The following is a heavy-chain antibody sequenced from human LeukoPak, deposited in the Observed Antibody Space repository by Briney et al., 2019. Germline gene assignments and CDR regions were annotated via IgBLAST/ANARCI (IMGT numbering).Heavy chain of an antibody. J-gene: IGHJ5*02. Sequence: GGSLRLSCAASGFTFSSNAMSWVRQAPGKGLEWVSGISDSSGSTYYADSVKGRFTISRDNSKNLLYLQMSSLRAEDTAVYYCAKQDPYSSAWYPWGQGTLVTVSS. D-gene: IGHD6-19*01. CDR2: ISDSSGST. CDR3: AKQDPYSSAWYP. V-gene: IGHV3-23*01. CDR1: GFTFSSNA.